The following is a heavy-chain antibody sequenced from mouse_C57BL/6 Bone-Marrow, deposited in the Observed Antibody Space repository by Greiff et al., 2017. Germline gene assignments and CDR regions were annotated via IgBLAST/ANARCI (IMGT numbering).Heavy chain of an antibody. D-gene: IGHD6-5*01. Sequence: QVQLQQPGAELVMPGASVKLSCKASGYTFTSYWMHWVKQRPGQGLEWIGELDPSDSYTNYNQKFKGKSTLTVDKSSSTAYMQLSSLTSEDSAVYYCARAYDYDAMDYWGQGTSVTVSS. CDR2: LDPSDSYT. V-gene: IGHV1-69*01. CDR3: ARAYDYDAMDY. J-gene: IGHJ4*01. CDR1: GYTFTSYW.